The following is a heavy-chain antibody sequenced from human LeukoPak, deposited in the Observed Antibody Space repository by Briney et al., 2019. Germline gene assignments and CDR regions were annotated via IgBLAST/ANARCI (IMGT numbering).Heavy chain of an antibody. CDR2: IIPIFGTA. CDR1: GGTFSSYA. CDR3: AREGFGGNSRGVWFDP. J-gene: IGHJ5*02. D-gene: IGHD4-23*01. V-gene: IGHV1-69*13. Sequence: SVRVSCKASGGTFSSYAISWVRQAPGQGLEWMGGIIPIFGTANYAQKFQGRVTITADESTSTAYMELSSLRSEDTAVYYCAREGFGGNSRGVWFDPWGQGTLVTVSS.